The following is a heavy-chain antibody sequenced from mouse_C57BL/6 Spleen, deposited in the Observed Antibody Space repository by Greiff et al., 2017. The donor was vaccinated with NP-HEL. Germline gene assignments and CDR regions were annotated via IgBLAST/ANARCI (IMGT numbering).Heavy chain of an antibody. CDR2: IYPGDGDT. J-gene: IGHJ4*01. Sequence: VQRVESGPELVKPGASVKISCKASGYAFSSSWMNWVKQRPGKGLEWIGRIYPGDGDTNYNGKFKGKATLTADKSSSTAYMQLSSLTSEDSAVYFCARGAYGNYYAMDYWGQGTSVTVSS. D-gene: IGHD2-1*01. CDR1: GYAFSSSW. V-gene: IGHV1-82*01. CDR3: ARGAYGNYYAMDY.